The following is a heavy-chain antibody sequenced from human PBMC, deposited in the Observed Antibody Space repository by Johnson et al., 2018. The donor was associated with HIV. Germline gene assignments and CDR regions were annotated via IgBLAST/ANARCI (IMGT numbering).Heavy chain of an antibody. CDR3: AKDDNLGVWYSDAFDV. V-gene: IGHV3-30*02. D-gene: IGHD2-15*01. CDR1: GLTFSNYG. J-gene: IGHJ3*01. Sequence: QVQLVESGGGVVQPGGSLRLSCAASGLTFSNYGSHWVRQPPGKGLEWVAFIAHDESITHYADSVKGRFTMSRDNSKHTLYLHMKSLRPEDTSIYYCAKDDNLGVWYSDAFDVWGQGTVVTVSS. CDR2: IAHDESIT.